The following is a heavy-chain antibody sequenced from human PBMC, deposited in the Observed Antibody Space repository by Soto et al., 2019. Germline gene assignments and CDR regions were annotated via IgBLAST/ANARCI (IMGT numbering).Heavy chain of an antibody. V-gene: IGHV1-8*01. Sequence: ASVKVSCTASGYTFTSYDINWVRQATGQGLEWMGWMNPNSGNTGYAQKFQGRVTMTRNTSISTAYMELSSLRSEDTAVYYCARLSAAGLYYYYYYYMDVWGKGTTVTVSS. CDR2: MNPNSGNT. J-gene: IGHJ6*03. CDR3: ARLSAAGLYYYYYYYMDV. CDR1: GYTFTSYD. D-gene: IGHD6-13*01.